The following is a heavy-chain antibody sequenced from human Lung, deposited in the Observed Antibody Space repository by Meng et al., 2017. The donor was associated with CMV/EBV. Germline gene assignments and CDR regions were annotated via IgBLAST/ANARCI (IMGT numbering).Heavy chain of an antibody. CDR1: GVSISSNIR. Sequence: QVLLQEPGPGMVKPSGTLSLTCGVSGVSISSNIRWTWVRQPPGKGLEWIGDIDDSGSTNYNPSLNSRISISLDKSKNHFSLKVNSVPAADTAVYYCARGKQDAWELLAYWGQGALVTVSS. CDR3: ARGKQDAWELLAY. D-gene: IGHD1-26*01. J-gene: IGHJ4*02. CDR2: IDDSGST. V-gene: IGHV4-4*02.